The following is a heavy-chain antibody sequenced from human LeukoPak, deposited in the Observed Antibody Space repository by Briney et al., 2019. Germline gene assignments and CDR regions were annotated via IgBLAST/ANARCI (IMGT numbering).Heavy chain of an antibody. V-gene: IGHV4-34*01. J-gene: IGHJ2*01. CDR3: ARIWPDL. D-gene: IGHD3-10*01. CDR1: GESFSGYF. Sequence: SETLSLTCAVYGESFSGYFWSWLRQPPGKGLEWIGEINHSGYTNYNPSLKSRVTISVDTSKKQFSLKLNSVTAADTAVYYCARIWPDLWGRGNLVTVSS. CDR2: INHSGYT.